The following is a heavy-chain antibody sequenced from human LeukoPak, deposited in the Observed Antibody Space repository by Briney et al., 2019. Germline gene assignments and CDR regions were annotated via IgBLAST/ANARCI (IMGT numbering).Heavy chain of an antibody. CDR1: GFTFSSYE. J-gene: IGHJ4*02. CDR3: ARGSGVSEFDY. CDR2: ISSSGSTI. Sequence: GGSLRLSCAASGFTFSSYEMNWVRQAPGKGLEWVSYISSSGSTIYYADSVKGRFTISRDNAKNLLYLQMNSLRAEDTAVYYCARGSGVSEFDYWGQGTLVTVSS. D-gene: IGHD6-13*01. V-gene: IGHV3-48*03.